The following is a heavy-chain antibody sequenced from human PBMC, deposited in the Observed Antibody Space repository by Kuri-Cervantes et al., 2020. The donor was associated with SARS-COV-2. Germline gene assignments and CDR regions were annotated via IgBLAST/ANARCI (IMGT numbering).Heavy chain of an antibody. CDR3: AMGAANSYMDV. Sequence: GESLKISCGASGFSLTNYAIHWVRQAPGKGLERVSVIWCDGKNEYYAGSVKGRFNISRDTSKNTVSLHMNSLRAEDTAMYYCAMGAANSYMDVWGRGTTVTVSS. V-gene: IGHV3-33*08. CDR1: GFSLTNYA. D-gene: IGHD3-16*01. CDR2: IWCDGKNE. J-gene: IGHJ6*03.